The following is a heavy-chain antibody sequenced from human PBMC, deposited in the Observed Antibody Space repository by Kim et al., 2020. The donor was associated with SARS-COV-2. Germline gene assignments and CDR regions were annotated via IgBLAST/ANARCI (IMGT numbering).Heavy chain of an antibody. CDR2: INQSGST. J-gene: IGHJ6*03. Sequence: SETLSLTCAVFGESFSGFSWTWIRQSSGKGLEWIGEINQSGSTNYNPSLKSRVTISLDMSRNQFSLKVPSVTAADTAIYYCARGRVGVVPSPVLGLGPFLKYRYLAVWAKGATVTVS. CDR3: ARGRVGVVPSPVLGLGPFLKYRYLAV. V-gene: IGHV4-34*01. CDR1: GESFSGFS. D-gene: IGHD3-16*01.